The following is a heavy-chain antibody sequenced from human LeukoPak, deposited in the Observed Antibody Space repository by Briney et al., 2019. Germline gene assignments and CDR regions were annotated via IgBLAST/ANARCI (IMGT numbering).Heavy chain of an antibody. CDR3: ARGPSGASGHDY. V-gene: IGHV4-59*10. CDR2: IYTSGNT. J-gene: IGHJ4*02. D-gene: IGHD3-10*01. Sequence: PSETLSLTCAVYGGSFSGYYWSWIRQPAGKGLEWIGRIYTSGNTNYNPSLKSRVTMSVDTSKNQFSLKVSSVTAADTAVYYCARGPSGASGHDYWGQGTLVTVSS. CDR1: GGSFSGYY.